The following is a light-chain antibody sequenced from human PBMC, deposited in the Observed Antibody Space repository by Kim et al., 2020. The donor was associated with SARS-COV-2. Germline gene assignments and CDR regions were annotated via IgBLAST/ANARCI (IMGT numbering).Light chain of an antibody. J-gene: IGKJ4*01. CDR2: DAF. CDR3: QTYSSARRT. V-gene: IGKV1-27*01. Sequence: DIQMTQSPSSLSTSVGDRVTITCRASQDISSFLAWYQQKPGQVPKLLIYDAFRMQSGVPSRFSGSGFGTDFTLTIISLQPEDVATYYCQTYSSARRTFGGGTKVDIK. CDR1: QDISSF.